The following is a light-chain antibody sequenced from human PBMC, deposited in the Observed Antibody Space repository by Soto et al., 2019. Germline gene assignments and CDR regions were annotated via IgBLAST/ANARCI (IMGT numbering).Light chain of an antibody. J-gene: IGLJ2*01. Sequence: QSVLTQPPSVSGAPGQRVTLSCTGSRSNIGAGYYVHWYQQLPGTAPKLLIYGNSNRPSGVPDRFSGSKSGTSASLAITGLQAEDEADYYCQSYDSSLSGSVVFGGGTKLTVL. V-gene: IGLV1-40*01. CDR2: GNS. CDR1: RSNIGAGYY. CDR3: QSYDSSLSGSVV.